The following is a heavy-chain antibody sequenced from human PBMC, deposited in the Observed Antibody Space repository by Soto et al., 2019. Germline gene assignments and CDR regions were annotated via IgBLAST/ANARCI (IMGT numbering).Heavy chain of an antibody. J-gene: IGHJ3*02. D-gene: IGHD6-19*01. Sequence: VASVKVSCKASGYTFTSYGISWVRQAPGQGLEWMGWISAYNGNTNYAQKLQGRVTMTTDTSTSTAYMELRSLRSDDTAVYYCARVGSGWYRGAFDIWGQGTMVTVSS. V-gene: IGHV1-18*01. CDR2: ISAYNGNT. CDR1: GYTFTSYG. CDR3: ARVGSGWYRGAFDI.